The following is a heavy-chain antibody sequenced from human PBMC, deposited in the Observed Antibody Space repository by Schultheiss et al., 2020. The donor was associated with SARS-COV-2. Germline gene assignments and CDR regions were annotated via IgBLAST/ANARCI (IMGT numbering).Heavy chain of an antibody. D-gene: IGHD3-22*01. CDR2: IGYSGRT. J-gene: IGHJ2*01. CDR3: ARHTYYYDSSGPYWYFDL. V-gene: IGHV4-59*08. CDR1: GGSISGSY. Sequence: SETLSLTCTVSGGSISGSYWNWMRQPPGRGLEWVGYIGYSGRTTYNPSVKSRVTISVDTSKNRISLKLSSVTAADTAVYYCARHTYYYDSSGPYWYFDLWGRGTLVTVSS.